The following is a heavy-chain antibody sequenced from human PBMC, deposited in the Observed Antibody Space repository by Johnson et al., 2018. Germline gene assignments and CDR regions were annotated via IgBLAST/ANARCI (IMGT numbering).Heavy chain of an antibody. CDR3: TTVGFGWVEFYYYYYMDV. V-gene: IGHV3-11*01. Sequence: QVQLVQSGGGLVKPGGSLRLSCAASGFTFSDYYMSWIRPAPGKGLEWVSYISSSGSTIYYADSVKGRFTISRDNANNSLYLQMNSLKTEDTAVYYFTTVGFGWVEFYYYYYMDVWGKGTTVTVSS. CDR1: GFTFSDYY. CDR2: ISSSGSTI. D-gene: IGHD3-3*01. J-gene: IGHJ6*03.